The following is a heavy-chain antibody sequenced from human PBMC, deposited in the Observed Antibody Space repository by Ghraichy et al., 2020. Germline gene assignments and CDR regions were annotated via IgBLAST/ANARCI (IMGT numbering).Heavy chain of an antibody. CDR1: GGTFSSYA. CDR3: ARDMYIGYYYYGMDV. D-gene: IGHD1-1*01. J-gene: IGHJ6*02. CDR2: IIPILGIA. Sequence: SVKVSCKASGGTFSSYAISWVRQAPGQGLEWMGRIIPILGIANYAQKFQGRVTITADKSTSTAYMELSSLRSEDTAVYYCARDMYIGYYYYGMDVWGQGTTVTVSS. V-gene: IGHV1-69*04.